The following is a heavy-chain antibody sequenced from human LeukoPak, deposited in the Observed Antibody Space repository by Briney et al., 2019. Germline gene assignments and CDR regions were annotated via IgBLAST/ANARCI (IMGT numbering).Heavy chain of an antibody. CDR1: GYTFTSYD. CDR3: ARFAVPGIGGGEYYYYMDV. CDR2: MNPNSGNT. D-gene: IGHD2-21*01. Sequence: ASVKVSCKASGYTFTSYDINWVRQATGQGLEWMGWMNPNSGNTGYAQKFQGRVTMTRNTSISTAYMELSSLRSEDTAVYYCARFAVPGIGGGEYYYYMDVWGKGTTVTISS. V-gene: IGHV1-8*01. J-gene: IGHJ6*03.